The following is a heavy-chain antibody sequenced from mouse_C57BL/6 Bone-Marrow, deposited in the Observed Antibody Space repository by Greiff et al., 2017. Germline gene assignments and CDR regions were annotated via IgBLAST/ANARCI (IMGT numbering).Heavy chain of an antibody. J-gene: IGHJ1*03. V-gene: IGHV3-4*01. D-gene: IGHD2-3*01. CDR2: ISSSGST. CDR3: ARSRGVGYYVSYWYFDV. CDR1: GYSITNGNHW. Sequence: EVQLVESGPALVKPSQTVSLTCTVTGYSITNGNHWWNWIRQVSGSKLEWIGYISSSGSTDSNPSLKSRISITRDTSKNQLFLQLNSVTTEDIATYYCARSRGVGYYVSYWYFDVWGTGTTVTVSS.